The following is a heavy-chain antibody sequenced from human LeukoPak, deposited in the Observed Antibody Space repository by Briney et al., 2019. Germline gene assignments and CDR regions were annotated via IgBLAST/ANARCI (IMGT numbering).Heavy chain of an antibody. D-gene: IGHD3-10*01. CDR2: IKQDGSEK. J-gene: IGHJ5*02. V-gene: IGHV3-7*03. Sequence: GGSLRLSCAASGFTFSSYWVSWVRQAPGKGLEWVANIKQDGSEKYYVDSVKGRFTISRDNAKNSLYLQMNSLRAEDTAVYYCARDRLWFGELPSNWFDPWGQGTLVTVSS. CDR3: ARDRLWFGELPSNWFDP. CDR1: GFTFSSYW.